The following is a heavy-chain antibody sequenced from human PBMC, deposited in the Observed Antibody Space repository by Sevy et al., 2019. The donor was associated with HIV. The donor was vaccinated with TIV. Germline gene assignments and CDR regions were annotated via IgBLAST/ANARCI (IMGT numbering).Heavy chain of an antibody. CDR3: ARESSSSSYYYYGMDV. D-gene: IGHD6-6*01. Sequence: ASVKVSCKASGYTFTGYYMHWVRQARGQGLEWMGWINPNSGGTNYAQKFQGRVTMTRDTSISTAYMELSRLRSDDTAVYYCARESSSSSYYYYGMDVWGQGTTVTVSS. V-gene: IGHV1-2*02. CDR2: INPNSGGT. CDR1: GYTFTGYY. J-gene: IGHJ6*02.